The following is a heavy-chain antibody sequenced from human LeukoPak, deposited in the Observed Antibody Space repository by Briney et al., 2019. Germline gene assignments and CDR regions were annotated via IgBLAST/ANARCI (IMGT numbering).Heavy chain of an antibody. V-gene: IGHV4-39*07. CDR1: GGSISSSSYY. Sequence: SETLSLTCTVSGGSISSSSYYWGWIRQPPGKGLEWIGSIYYSGSTYYNPSLKSRVTISVDTSKNQFSLKLSSVTAADTAVYYCARAPGAFDIWGQGTMVTVSS. CDR3: ARAPGAFDI. CDR2: IYYSGST. J-gene: IGHJ3*02.